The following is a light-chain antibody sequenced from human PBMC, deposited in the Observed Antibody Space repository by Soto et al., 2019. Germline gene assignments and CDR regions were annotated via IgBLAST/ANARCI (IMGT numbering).Light chain of an antibody. CDR1: QGIGND. CDR3: LQHNSYPWT. J-gene: IGKJ1*01. Sequence: DIQMTQSPSSLSASVGDRVTITCRASQGIGNDLGWYQQKPGKAPKRLIFAASSLQGGVPSRFSGSGSGTDFTLTISSLQPEDFATYYCLQHNSYPWTFGQGTKV. CDR2: AAS. V-gene: IGKV1-17*01.